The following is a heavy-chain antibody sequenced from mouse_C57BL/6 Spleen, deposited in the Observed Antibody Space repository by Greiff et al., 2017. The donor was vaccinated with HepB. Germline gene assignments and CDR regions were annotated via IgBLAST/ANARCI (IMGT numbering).Heavy chain of an antibody. CDR3: ARGYYGSSYDWYFDV. CDR2: INPNNGGT. D-gene: IGHD1-1*01. Sequence: DVQLQESGPELVKPGASVKIPCKASGYTFTDYNMDWVKQSHGKSLEWIGDINPNNGGTIYNQKFKGKATLTVDKSSSTAYMELRSLTSEDTAVYYCARGYYGSSYDWYFDVWGTGTTVTVSS. J-gene: IGHJ1*03. V-gene: IGHV1-18*01. CDR1: GYTFTDYN.